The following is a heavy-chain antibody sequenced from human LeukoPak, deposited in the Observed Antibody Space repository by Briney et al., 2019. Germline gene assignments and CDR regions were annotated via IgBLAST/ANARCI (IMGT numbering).Heavy chain of an antibody. D-gene: IGHD3-3*01. J-gene: IGHJ6*02. CDR1: GFTFGDYA. CDR2: IRSKTYSGTA. Sequence: GGSLRLSCTGSGFTFGDYAMSWFRQAPGKGLEWVGFIRSKTYSGTAEHAASVNGRFTISRDDSRSIAYLQMNSLETEDTAIYYCVREGVTFYDFWSGSDDRDVWGPGTTVTVSS. V-gene: IGHV3-49*03. CDR3: VREGVTFYDFWSGSDDRDV.